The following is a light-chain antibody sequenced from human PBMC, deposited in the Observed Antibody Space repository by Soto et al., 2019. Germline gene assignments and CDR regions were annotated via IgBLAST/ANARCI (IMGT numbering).Light chain of an antibody. J-gene: IGKJ1*01. V-gene: IGKV1-5*01. CDR1: QSLSGW. CDR2: DAS. CDR3: QQYNSYSRT. Sequence: DIQMTQSPSTLSASVGDRVTITCRASQSLSGWLAWYQQKPGKAPKLLIFDASSLERGVPSRFSGSGSGTEFTLTISSLQPDDFATYYCQQYNSYSRTCGQGTKVDIK.